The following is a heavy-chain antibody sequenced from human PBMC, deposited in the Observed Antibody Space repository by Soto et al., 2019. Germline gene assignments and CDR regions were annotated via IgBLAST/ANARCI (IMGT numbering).Heavy chain of an antibody. Sequence: QVQLVQSGAEVKKPGSSVKVSCKASGGTFSRHSITWVRQAPGHGLEWIGRITPIFGIASYAQKVQGRVTITADESTSTAYMELSSLRSDDTAVYDCAREDRDRETGLVPAAIDGMDVWGQGTTVTVSS. D-gene: IGHD2-2*01. CDR2: ITPIFGIA. CDR3: AREDRDRETGLVPAAIDGMDV. V-gene: IGHV1-69*08. CDR1: GGTFSRHS. J-gene: IGHJ6*02.